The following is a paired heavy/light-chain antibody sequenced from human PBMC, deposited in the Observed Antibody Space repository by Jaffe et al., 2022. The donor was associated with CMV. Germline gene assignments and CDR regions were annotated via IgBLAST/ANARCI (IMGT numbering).Heavy chain of an antibody. CDR2: TFSNDEK. Sequence: QVTLKESGPVLVKPTETLTLTCTVSGFSLNNARMGVSWIRQPPGKALEWLAHTFSNDEKSYSASLKSRVTISKDTSKSQVVLTVTNMDPVDTATYYCARIRLPGLTGTTGYFDLWGRGTLVTVSS. CDR1: GFSLNNARMG. D-gene: IGHD1-7*01. J-gene: IGHJ2*01. CDR3: ARIRLPGLTGTTGYFDL. V-gene: IGHV2-26*01.
Light chain of an antibody. V-gene: IGKV3-15*01. CDR3: QQYNNWPHT. Sequence: EIVMTQSPATLSMSPGERATLSCRASQSVSSNLAWYQQKPGQTPRLLIYGASSRTTGLPAKFSGSGSATEFTLTISSLQSDDFAVYYCQQYNNWPHTFGQGTKLGIK. J-gene: IGKJ2*01. CDR1: QSVSSN. CDR2: GAS.